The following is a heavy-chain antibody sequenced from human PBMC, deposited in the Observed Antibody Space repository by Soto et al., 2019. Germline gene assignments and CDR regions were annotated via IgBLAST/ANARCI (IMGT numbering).Heavy chain of an antibody. J-gene: IGHJ4*02. Sequence: EVQLVESGGGLVKPGGSLRLSCAASGFTFSSYSMNWVRQAPGKGLEWVSSISSSSSYIYYADSVKGRFTISRDNAKNSLYLQMNSLRAEDTAVYSCARARGRWYFDYWGQGTLVTVSS. CDR1: GFTFSSYS. CDR3: ARARGRWYFDY. CDR2: ISSSSSYI. V-gene: IGHV3-21*01.